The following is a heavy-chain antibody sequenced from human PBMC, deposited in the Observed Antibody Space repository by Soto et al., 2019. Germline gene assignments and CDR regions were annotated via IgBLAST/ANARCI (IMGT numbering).Heavy chain of an antibody. V-gene: IGHV5-51*01. CDR2: IYPGDSDT. D-gene: IGHD6-13*01. J-gene: IGHJ6*02. CDR3: ARQAAAGKYYYGMDV. Sequence: EVQLVRSGAEVRKPGESLKISCKGSGYSFTTYWIGWVRQMPGKGLECMGIIYPGDSDTRYGPSFQGQVTISADKSISTAYLQWSSLKASDTAMYYCARQAAAGKYYYGMDVWGQGTTVTVSS. CDR1: GYSFTTYW.